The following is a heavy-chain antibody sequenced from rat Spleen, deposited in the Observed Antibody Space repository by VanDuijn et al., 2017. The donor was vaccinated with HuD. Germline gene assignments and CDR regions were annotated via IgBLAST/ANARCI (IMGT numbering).Heavy chain of an antibody. CDR3: VRHDDY. Sequence: EVQLVESGGGLVQPGGSLRLSCVASGFTFKNYWMTWIRQAPGKGLEWVASITNASGRTYYPDSVKGRFTISRDTAQNTLYLQMDSLRSEDTATYYCVRHDDYWGQGVMVTVSS. D-gene: IGHD1-7*01. V-gene: IGHV5-31*01. J-gene: IGHJ2*01. CDR2: ITNASGRT. CDR1: GFTFKNYW.